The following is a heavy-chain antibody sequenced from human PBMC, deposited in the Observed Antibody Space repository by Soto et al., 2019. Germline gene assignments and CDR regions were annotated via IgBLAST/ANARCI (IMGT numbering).Heavy chain of an antibody. CDR2: IYHSGST. CDR1: GGSISSGGYS. J-gene: IGHJ4*02. CDR3: ARGLTYVGRRQGVFDY. V-gene: IGHV4-30-2*01. D-gene: IGHD2-15*01. Sequence: QLQLQESGSGLVKPSQTLPLTCAVSGGSISSGGYSWSWIRQPPGKGLEGIGYIYHSGSTYYNPSLKSRVTISVDRSKNQFSLKLSSVTAADTAVYYCARGLTYVGRRQGVFDYWGQGTLVTVSS.